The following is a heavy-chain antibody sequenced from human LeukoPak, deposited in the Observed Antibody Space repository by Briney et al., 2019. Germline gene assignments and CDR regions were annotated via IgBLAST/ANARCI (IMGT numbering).Heavy chain of an antibody. V-gene: IGHV4-30-2*01. CDR3: ARDPVIRGGSNTQQRAYYYYYGMDV. CDR1: GGSISSGGYY. Sequence: PSQTLSLSCTVSGGSISSGGYYWSWIRQPPGKGLEWIGYIYHSGSTYYNPSLKSRVTISVDTSKNQFSLKLSSVTAADTAVYYCARDPVIRGGSNTQQRAYYYYYGMDVWGQGTTVTVSS. J-gene: IGHJ6*02. CDR2: IYHSGST. D-gene: IGHD3-16*01.